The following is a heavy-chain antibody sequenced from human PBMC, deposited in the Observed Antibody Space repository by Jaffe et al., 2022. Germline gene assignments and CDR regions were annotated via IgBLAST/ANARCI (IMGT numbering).Heavy chain of an antibody. V-gene: IGHV3-48*03. Sequence: EVQLVESGGGLVQPGGSLRLSCAASGFTFSSYEMNWVRQAPGKGLEWVSYISSSGSTIYYADSVKGRFTISRDNAKNSLYLQMNSLRAEDTAVYYCARWNYYDSSGYYERVFDYWGQGTLVTVSS. CDR3: ARWNYYDSSGYYERVFDY. CDR2: ISSSGSTI. J-gene: IGHJ4*02. CDR1: GFTFSSYE. D-gene: IGHD3-22*01.